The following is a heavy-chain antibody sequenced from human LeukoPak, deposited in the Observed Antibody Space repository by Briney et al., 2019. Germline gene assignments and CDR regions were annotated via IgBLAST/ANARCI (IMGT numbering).Heavy chain of an antibody. CDR2: FNPEDGET. CDR3: ARDHPGSTVVTLGKTNYDYYGMDV. Sequence: ASVKVSCKVSGYTLTELSMHWVRQAPGKGLEWMGGFNPEDGETIYAQKFQGRVTMTEDTSTDTAYMELSSLRSEDTAVYYCARDHPGSTVVTLGKTNYDYYGMDVWGQGTTVTVS. D-gene: IGHD4-23*01. V-gene: IGHV1-24*01. CDR1: GYTLTELS. J-gene: IGHJ6*02.